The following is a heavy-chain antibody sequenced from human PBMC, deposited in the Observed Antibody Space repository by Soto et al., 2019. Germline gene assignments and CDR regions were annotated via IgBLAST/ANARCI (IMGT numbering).Heavy chain of an antibody. D-gene: IGHD3-10*01. V-gene: IGHV3-11*06. Sequence: AGGSLRLSCAASGFTFSDYYMSWIRQAPGKGLEWVSYISSSSSYTNYADSVKGRFTISRDNAKNSLYLQMNSLRAEDTAVYYCARAHRDYNSKSNWFDPWGQGTLVTVPQ. CDR1: GFTFSDYY. CDR2: ISSSSSYT. J-gene: IGHJ5*02. CDR3: ARAHRDYNSKSNWFDP.